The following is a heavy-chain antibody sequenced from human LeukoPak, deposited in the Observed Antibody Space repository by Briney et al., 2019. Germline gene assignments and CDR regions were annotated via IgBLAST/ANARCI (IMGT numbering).Heavy chain of an antibody. CDR3: ARGYCSGGGCYSVENWFDP. D-gene: IGHD2-15*01. CDR2: IIPIFGTA. Sequence: GSSVKVSCKASGGTFSSYAISWVRQAPGQGLEWMGGIIPIFGTANYAQKFQGRVTITADESTSTAYMELSSLRSDDTAVYYCARGYCSGGGCYSVENWFDPWGQGTLVTVSS. V-gene: IGHV1-69*01. CDR1: GGTFSSYA. J-gene: IGHJ5*02.